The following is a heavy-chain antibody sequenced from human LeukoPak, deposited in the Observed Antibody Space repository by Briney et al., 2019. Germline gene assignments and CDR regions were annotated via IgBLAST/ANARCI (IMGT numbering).Heavy chain of an antibody. CDR3: ARDNWNDEGHRDFDY. J-gene: IGHJ4*02. D-gene: IGHD1-1*01. Sequence: GASVKVSCKASGYTFTNYGISWVRQVPGQGLEWMGWISVYNGNTNYAQKLQGRVTMTTDTSTSTAYMELRSLRSDDTAVYYCARDNWNDEGHRDFDYWGQGTLVTVSS. V-gene: IGHV1-18*01. CDR1: GYTFTNYG. CDR2: ISVYNGNT.